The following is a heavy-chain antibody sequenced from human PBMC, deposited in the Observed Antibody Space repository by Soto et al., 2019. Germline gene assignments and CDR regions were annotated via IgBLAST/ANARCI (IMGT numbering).Heavy chain of an antibody. D-gene: IGHD3-10*01. V-gene: IGHV1-24*01. CDR2: FDPEDGET. CDR3: ATVGNYFVYDSGSSDY. Sequence: ASVKVSCKVSGYTLTELSMHWVRQAPGKGLEWMGGFDPEDGETIYAQKFQGRVTMTEDTSTDTAYMELSSLRSEDTAVYYCATVGNYFVYDSGSSDYWGQGTLVTVSS. J-gene: IGHJ4*02. CDR1: GYTLTELS.